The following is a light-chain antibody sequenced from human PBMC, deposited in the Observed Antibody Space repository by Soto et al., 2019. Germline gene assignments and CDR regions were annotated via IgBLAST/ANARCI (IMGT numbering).Light chain of an antibody. J-gene: IGKJ4*01. CDR3: QQYNTFPSLT. CDR1: QSVSTK. V-gene: IGKV3-15*01. CDR2: GAS. Sequence: EIVMTQSPATLSVSPGERATLSCRASQSVSTKLAWYQQKPGQAPRLLIYGASTRATGIPARFSGSGSATEFTLTISSLQSEDFALYYCQQYNTFPSLTFGGGTKVEIK.